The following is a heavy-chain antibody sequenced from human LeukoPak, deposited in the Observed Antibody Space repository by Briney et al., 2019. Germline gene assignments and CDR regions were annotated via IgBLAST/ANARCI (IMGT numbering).Heavy chain of an antibody. CDR2: ISAYNGNT. V-gene: IGHV1-18*01. CDR3: ARDPNSVEINWFDP. CDR1: GYTFTSYG. D-gene: IGHD1-1*01. Sequence: ASVKVSCKASGYTFTSYGISWVRQAPGQGLEWMGWISAYNGNTNYAQKLQGRVTMTTDTSTSTAYMELRSPRSDDTAVYYCARDPNSVEINWFDPWGQGTLVTVSS. J-gene: IGHJ5*02.